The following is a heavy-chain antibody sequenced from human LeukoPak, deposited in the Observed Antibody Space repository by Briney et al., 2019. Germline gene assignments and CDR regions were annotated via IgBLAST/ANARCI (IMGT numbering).Heavy chain of an antibody. CDR3: ARVIADDSSGYYPYYFDY. CDR1: GGSFSGYY. V-gene: IGHV4-34*01. J-gene: IGHJ4*02. Sequence: SETLSLTCAVYGGSFSGYYWSWIRQPPGKGLEWIGEIKHSGSTNYNPSLKSRVTISVDTSKNQFSLKLSSVTAADTAVYYCARVIADDSSGYYPYYFDYWGQGTLVTVSS. CDR2: IKHSGST. D-gene: IGHD3-22*01.